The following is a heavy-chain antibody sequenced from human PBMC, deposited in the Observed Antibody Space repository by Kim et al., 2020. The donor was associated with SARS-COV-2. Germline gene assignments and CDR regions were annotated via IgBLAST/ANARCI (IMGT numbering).Heavy chain of an antibody. V-gene: IGHV3-30-3*01. Sequence: GGSLRLSCAASGFTFSSYAMHWVRQAPGKGLEWVAVISYDGSNKYYADSVKGRFTISRDNSKNTLYLQMNSLRAEDTAVYYCARDRERWELLRWYFDLWGRGTLVTVSS. D-gene: IGHD1-26*01. CDR2: ISYDGSNK. CDR3: ARDRERWELLRWYFDL. CDR1: GFTFSSYA. J-gene: IGHJ2*01.